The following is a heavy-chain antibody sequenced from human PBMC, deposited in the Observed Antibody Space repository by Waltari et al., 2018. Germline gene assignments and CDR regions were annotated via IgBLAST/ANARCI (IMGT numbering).Heavy chain of an antibody. V-gene: IGHV4-4*07. CDR3: ARDDWRKGAFDY. Sequence: QVQLQESGPGLVTPSETLSLTCPVPGGSISSYYWRWTRQPAGKGLEWIGRIYTSGNTNYNPSLKSRVTMSVDTSKNHFSLKLSSVTAADTAVYYCARDDWRKGAFDYWGQGTLVTVSS. CDR1: GGSISSYY. J-gene: IGHJ4*02. D-gene: IGHD1-1*01. CDR2: IYTSGNT.